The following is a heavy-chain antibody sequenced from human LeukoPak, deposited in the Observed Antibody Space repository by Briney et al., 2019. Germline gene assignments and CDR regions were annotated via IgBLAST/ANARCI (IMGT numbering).Heavy chain of an antibody. D-gene: IGHD6-25*01. V-gene: IGHV1-8*03. J-gene: IGHJ4*02. CDR3: ATTRRGYLGFVY. CDR2: MNPNSGNT. CDR1: GCTFTSYD. Sequence: ASVKVSCKSSGCTFTSYDINWVRQATGQGLEWMGWMNPNSGNTGYAQKFQGRVTITRNTSISTAYMELSSLRSEDTAVYYCATTRRGYLGFVYWGQGTLVTVSS.